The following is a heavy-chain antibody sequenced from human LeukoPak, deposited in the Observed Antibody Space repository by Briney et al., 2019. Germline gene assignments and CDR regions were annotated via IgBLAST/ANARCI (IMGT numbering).Heavy chain of an antibody. CDR1: EFTFSSYW. CDR3: ARAYNALDV. Sequence: PGGSLRLSCAASEFTFSSYWMNWVRQAPGKGLEWVANIKPDGSDKYYVDSVKGRFTISRDNAKNSLYLQMNSLRAEDTAVYYCARAYNALDVWGQGTTVTASS. CDR2: IKPDGSDK. J-gene: IGHJ6*02. V-gene: IGHV3-7*01.